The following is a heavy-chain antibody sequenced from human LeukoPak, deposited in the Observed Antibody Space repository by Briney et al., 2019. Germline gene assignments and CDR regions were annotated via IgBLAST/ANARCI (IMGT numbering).Heavy chain of an antibody. J-gene: IGHJ3*01. CDR2: ISVYNGNT. D-gene: IGHD3-16*01. CDR3: AREGDTSRGDAFDV. CDR1: GYTFNNYD. Sequence: ASVKVSCKASGYTFNNYDISWVRQAPGQGLEWMGWISVYNGNTNYAQKLQGRVTMTTDTSTSTAYMQLRSLTSDDTAVYYCAREGDTSRGDAFDVCCQGTMVTVSS. V-gene: IGHV1-18*01.